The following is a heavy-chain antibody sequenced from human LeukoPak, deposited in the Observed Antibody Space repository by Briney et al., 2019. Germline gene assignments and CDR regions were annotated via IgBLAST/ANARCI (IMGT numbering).Heavy chain of an antibody. J-gene: IGHJ4*02. V-gene: IGHV4-4*02. CDR2: IYHSGAT. CDR1: GDSITSSKW. Sequence: SGTLSLTCAVSGDSITSSKWWSWVRQSPEKGLEWIGEIYHSGATNYNPSLKSRVTISVDTSQNQFSLNLNSVTAADTAVYYCARGGYYDSRGLGFDRWGQGTLVTVSS. CDR3: ARGGYYDSRGLGFDR. D-gene: IGHD3-22*01.